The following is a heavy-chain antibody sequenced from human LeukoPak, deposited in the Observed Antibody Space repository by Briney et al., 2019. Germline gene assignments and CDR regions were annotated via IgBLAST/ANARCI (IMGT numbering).Heavy chain of an antibody. CDR1: GGSISSGDYY. J-gene: IGHJ4*02. CDR3: ARAGRGEKYGYYFDY. D-gene: IGHD4-17*01. CDR2: IYYSGST. Sequence: PSETLSLTCTVSGGSISSGDYYWSWIRQPPGKGLEWIGYIYYSGSTYYNPSLKSRVTISVDTSKNQFSLKLTSVTAADTAVYYCARAGRGEKYGYYFDYWGQGTLVTVSS. V-gene: IGHV4-30-4*02.